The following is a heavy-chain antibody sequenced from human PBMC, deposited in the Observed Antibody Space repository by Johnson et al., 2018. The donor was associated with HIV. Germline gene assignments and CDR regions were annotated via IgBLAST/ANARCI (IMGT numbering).Heavy chain of an antibody. D-gene: IGHD6-13*01. V-gene: IGHV3-43D*03. CDR3: AKGYSSTWHDAFDI. J-gene: IGHJ3*02. CDR2: IAWDGSSA. CDR1: GFIFNNYA. Sequence: VQLVESGGAVVQPGGSLRLSCAASGFIFNNYAMHWVRQAPGKGLEWVSLIAWDGSSAYYADSVKGRFTIARDNSKNSLYLEMNSLRAEDTALYYCAKGYSSTWHDAFDIWGQGTMVTVSS.